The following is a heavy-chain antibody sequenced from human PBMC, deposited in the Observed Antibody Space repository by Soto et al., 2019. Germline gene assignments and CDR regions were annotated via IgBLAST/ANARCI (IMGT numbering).Heavy chain of an antibody. CDR2: IYWDDDK. D-gene: IGHD6-6*01. CDR1: GFSLNTRGVG. J-gene: IGHJ3*01. V-gene: IGHV2-5*02. CDR3: AHTYSSSPDDGFDV. Sequence: QITLKESGHTLVKPTQMLTLTCTFSGFSLNTRGVGVGWIRQPPGGALEWLALIYWDDDKRYSPSLRSRLTITKDTSKTQVGLTMTTMEPLDTGTYYCAHTYSSSPDDGFDVWGQGTRVTVSS.